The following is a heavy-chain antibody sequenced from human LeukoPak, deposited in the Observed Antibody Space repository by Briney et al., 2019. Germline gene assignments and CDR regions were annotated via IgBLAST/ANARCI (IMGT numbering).Heavy chain of an antibody. D-gene: IGHD2-15*01. J-gene: IGHJ4*02. V-gene: IGHV3-7*04. CDR2: IKQDGSAK. Sequence: GGSLRLSCAASGFTFSSSWMHWGRQAPGKGLEWVANIKQDGSAKNYVDSVKGRFTISRDNAKNSLYLQMNSLRAEDTAVHYCARGDKWSFDYWGQGTLVTVSS. CDR1: GFTFSSSW. CDR3: ARGDKWSFDY.